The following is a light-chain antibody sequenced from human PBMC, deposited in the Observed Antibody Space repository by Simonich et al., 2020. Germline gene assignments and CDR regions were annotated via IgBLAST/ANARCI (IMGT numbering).Light chain of an antibody. CDR1: SGSVSTSYY. CDR2: STN. Sequence: QTVVTQEPSFSVSPGGTVTLTCGFSSGSVSTSYYPRWYQQTPGQAPRRLIYSTNARSYGGPYRFSDSILGNKAALTITGAQADDESDYYCVLYMGSGIGVFGGGTKLTVL. J-gene: IGLJ3*02. CDR3: VLYMGSGIGV. V-gene: IGLV8-61*01.